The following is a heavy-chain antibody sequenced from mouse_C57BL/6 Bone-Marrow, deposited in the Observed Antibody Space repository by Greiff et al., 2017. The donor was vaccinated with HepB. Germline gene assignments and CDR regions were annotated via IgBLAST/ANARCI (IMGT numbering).Heavy chain of an antibody. CDR2: IDPSDSYT. V-gene: IGHV1-50*01. D-gene: IGHD5-1*01. CDR1: GYTFTSYW. Sequence: QVQLQQPGAELVKPGASVKLSCKASGYTFTSYWMQWVKQRPGQGLEWIGEIDPSDSYTNYNQKFKGKATLTVDTSSSTAYMQLSSLTSEDSAVYYCARDLPHIMDYWGQGTSVTVSS. CDR3: ARDLPHIMDY. J-gene: IGHJ4*01.